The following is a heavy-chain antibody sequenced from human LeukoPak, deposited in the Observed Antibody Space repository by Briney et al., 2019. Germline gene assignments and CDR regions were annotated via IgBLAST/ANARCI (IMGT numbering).Heavy chain of an antibody. CDR1: GFTFSSYW. CDR2: INSDGSST. CDR3: ARVIHDCGGSSDFDY. Sequence: GGSLRLSCAASGFTFSSYWMHWVRQAPGKGLVWVSRINSDGSSTSYADSVKGRFTISRDNAKNTLYLQMNSLRAEDTAVYYCARVIHDCGGSSDFDYWGQGTLVTVSS. J-gene: IGHJ4*02. D-gene: IGHD4-23*01. V-gene: IGHV3-74*01.